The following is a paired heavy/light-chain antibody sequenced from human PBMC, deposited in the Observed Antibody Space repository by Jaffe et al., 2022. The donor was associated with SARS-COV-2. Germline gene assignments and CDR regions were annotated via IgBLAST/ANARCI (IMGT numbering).Heavy chain of an antibody. V-gene: IGHV3-7*01. J-gene: IGHJ4*02. Sequence: EVQLVESGGGLVQPGGSLRLSCAASGFTFNIYWMSWVRQAPGKGLEWVANINQGGSETYYVDSVKGRFTISRDNAQNLVHLQMHSLRGEDTAMYFCARAESGRGGDLTGDHWGQGTLVTVSS. CDR3: ARAESGRGGDLTGDH. D-gene: IGHD2-21*02. CDR1: GFTFNIYW. CDR2: INQGGSET.
Light chain of an antibody. CDR3: MQGIHWPWT. CDR2: KVS. CDR1: QSLVHSDGNSL. V-gene: IGKV2-30*02. J-gene: IGKJ1*01. Sequence: DVVMTQSPLSLPVTLGQPASISCRSSQSLVHSDGNSLLNWFQQRPGQSPRRLIYKVSNRDSGVPDRFSGSGSGTDFTLKISRVEAEDVGVYYCMQGIHWPWTFGQGTKVEIK.